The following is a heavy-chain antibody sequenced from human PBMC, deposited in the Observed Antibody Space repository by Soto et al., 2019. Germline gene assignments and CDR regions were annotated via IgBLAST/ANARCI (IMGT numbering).Heavy chain of an antibody. J-gene: IGHJ4*02. D-gene: IGHD6-13*01. CDR2: IWYDGSNK. Sequence: AGGSLRLSCAASGFTFMSYGMHWGLPAPGKGLEWVAVIWYDGSNKYYADSVKGRFTISRDNSKNTLYLQMNSLRAEDTAVYYCARGTGYSSSWPLWDWGQGTLVTVSS. CDR3: ARGTGYSSSWPLWD. CDR1: GFTFMSYG. V-gene: IGHV3-33*01.